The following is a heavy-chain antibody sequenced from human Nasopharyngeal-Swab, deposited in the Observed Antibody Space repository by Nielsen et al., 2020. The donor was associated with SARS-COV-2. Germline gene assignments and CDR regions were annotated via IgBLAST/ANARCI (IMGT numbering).Heavy chain of an antibody. J-gene: IGHJ6*03. CDR3: AAAFMYYYGPGSPFSWTHYYYYMDA. CDR2: ISADDGDT. D-gene: IGHD3-10*01. Sequence: WVRQAPGQGLEWLGWISADDGDTKYAQRLQGRVTMTAGPSTNTAYLELRSLTSDDTAVYYCAAAFMYYYGPGSPFSWTHYYYYMDAWGQGTTVTVSS. V-gene: IGHV1-18*01.